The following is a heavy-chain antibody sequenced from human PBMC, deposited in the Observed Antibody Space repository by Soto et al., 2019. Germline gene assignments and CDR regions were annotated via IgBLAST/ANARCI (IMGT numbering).Heavy chain of an antibody. CDR1: GYTFTSYG. D-gene: IGHD3-3*01. CDR3: ARDTVTIFAVQFPLDP. CDR2: ISAYNGNT. V-gene: IGHV1-18*01. Sequence: ASVKVSCKASGYTFTSYGISWVRQAPGQGLEWMGWISAYNGNTNYAQKLQGRVTMTTDTSTSTAYMELRSLRSDDTAVYYCARDTVTIFAVQFPLDPWGQGTLVTV. J-gene: IGHJ5*02.